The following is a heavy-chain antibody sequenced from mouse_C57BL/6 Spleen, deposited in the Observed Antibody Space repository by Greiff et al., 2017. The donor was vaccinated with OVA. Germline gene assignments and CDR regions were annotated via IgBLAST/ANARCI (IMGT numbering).Heavy chain of an antibody. CDR2: IDPNRGGT. CDR3: ARRGGTGYYFDY. CDR1: GYTFTSYW. D-gene: IGHD4-1*01. Sequence: QVQLKQPGAELVKPGASVKLSCKASGYTFTSYWMHWVKQRPGRGLEWIGRIDPNRGGTKYNERFKSKATLTVDKPSSTADMQLSSRTSEYSAVYYCARRGGTGYYFDYWGQGTTLTVSS. J-gene: IGHJ2*01. V-gene: IGHV1-72*01.